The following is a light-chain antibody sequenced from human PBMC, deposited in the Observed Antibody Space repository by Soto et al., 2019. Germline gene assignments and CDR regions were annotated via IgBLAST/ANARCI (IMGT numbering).Light chain of an antibody. CDR1: QSISSW. CDR2: DVS. V-gene: IGKV1-5*01. Sequence: DIPMTQSPSTLSASVGDRVTITCRASQSISSWLAWYQQKPGKAPKLLIYDVSNLESGVPSRFSGSGSGTEFTLTISSLQPDDFATYYCQQYNSYSWTFGQGTKVEIK. J-gene: IGKJ1*01. CDR3: QQYNSYSWT.